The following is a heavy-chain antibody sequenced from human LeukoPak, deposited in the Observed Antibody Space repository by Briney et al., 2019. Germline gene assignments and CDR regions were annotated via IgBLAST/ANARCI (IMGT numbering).Heavy chain of an antibody. CDR2: ITHSGST. Sequence: SETLSLTCAVYGGSFSGYYWSWIRQPPGKGLEWIGEITHSGSTNYNPSLKSRVTISVDTSKNQFSLKLSSVTAADTAVYYCARGRLHYDILLSRNWFDPWGQGTLVTVSS. J-gene: IGHJ5*02. D-gene: IGHD3-9*01. CDR3: ARGRLHYDILLSRNWFDP. CDR1: GGSFSGYY. V-gene: IGHV4-34*01.